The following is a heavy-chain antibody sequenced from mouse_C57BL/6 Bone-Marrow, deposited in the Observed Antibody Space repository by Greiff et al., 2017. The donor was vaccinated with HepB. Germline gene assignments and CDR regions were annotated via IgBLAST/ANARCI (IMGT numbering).Heavy chain of an antibody. J-gene: IGHJ1*03. Sequence: EVHLVESGGGLVKPGGSLKLSCAASGFTFSDYGMHWVRQAPEKGLEWVAYISSGSSIIYYADTVKGRFTISRDNAKNTLFLQMTSLRSEDTAMYYCARGFYYYGSSYWYFDVWGTGTTVTVSS. D-gene: IGHD1-1*01. CDR1: GFTFSDYG. CDR3: ARGFYYYGSSYWYFDV. V-gene: IGHV5-17*01. CDR2: ISSGSSII.